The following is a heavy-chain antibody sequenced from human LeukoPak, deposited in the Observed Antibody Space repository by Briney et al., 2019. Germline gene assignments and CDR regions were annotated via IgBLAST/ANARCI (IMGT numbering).Heavy chain of an antibody. CDR2: TYYRSQWYN. CDR3: ARSILGAYNRFDP. CDR1: GDSVSSNSAS. V-gene: IGHV6-1*01. Sequence: SQTLSLTCAISGDSVSSNSASWNWIRQSPSRGLEWLGRTYYRSQWYNDYAVFVKSRITIKADTSKNQLSLQLNSVTPEDTAVYYCARSILGAYNRFDPWAREPWSPSPQ. D-gene: IGHD1-26*01. J-gene: IGHJ5*02.